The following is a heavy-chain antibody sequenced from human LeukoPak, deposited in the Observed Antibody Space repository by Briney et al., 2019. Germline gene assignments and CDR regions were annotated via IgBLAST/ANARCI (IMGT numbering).Heavy chain of an antibody. CDR2: VGSKAKNYAT. CDR3: TVGVY. J-gene: IGHJ4*02. Sequence: QPGGSLKLSCAASGFIFSDSAIHWVRQASGKGLEWVGRVGSKAKNYATTYAAPVKGRFTISRDDSRNTAYLQMNSLKTEDTAMYYCTVGVYWGQGTLVTVSS. D-gene: IGHD3-16*01. V-gene: IGHV3-73*01. CDR1: GFIFSDSA.